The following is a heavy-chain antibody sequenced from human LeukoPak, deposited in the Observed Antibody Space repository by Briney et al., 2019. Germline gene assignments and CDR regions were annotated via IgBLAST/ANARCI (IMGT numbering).Heavy chain of an antibody. CDR2: INQDGSQT. CDR3: SAILYH. Sequence: GGSLRLSCVASGFTSGHIFTDYWMAWVRQVPGKGLEWVANINQDGSQTYYLDSVKARFTISRDNAKESVSLQMNSLRAEDTAIYYCSAILYHWGQGTLVTVSS. CDR1: GFTSGHIFTDYW. D-gene: IGHD2-2*01. V-gene: IGHV3-7*01. J-gene: IGHJ4*02.